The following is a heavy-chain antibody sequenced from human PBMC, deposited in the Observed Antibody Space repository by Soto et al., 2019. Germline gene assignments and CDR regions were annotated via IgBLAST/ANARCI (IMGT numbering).Heavy chain of an antibody. D-gene: IGHD6-13*01. CDR3: AKLLQPGIAALGGAFDI. V-gene: IGHV3-9*01. Sequence: EVQLVESGGGLVQPGRSLRLSCAASGFTFDDYAMHWVRQAPGKGLEWVSGISWNSGSIGYADSVKGRFTISRDNAKNSLYLQMNSLRAEDTALYYYAKLLQPGIAALGGAFDIWGQGTMVTVSS. CDR1: GFTFDDYA. J-gene: IGHJ3*02. CDR2: ISWNSGSI.